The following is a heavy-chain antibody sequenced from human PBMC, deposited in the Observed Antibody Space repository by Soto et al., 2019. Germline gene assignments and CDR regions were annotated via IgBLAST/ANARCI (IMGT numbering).Heavy chain of an antibody. CDR3: ARQSTNLDSTPSSWYRPDAFDI. CDR2: IYYSGST. V-gene: IGHV4-39*01. D-gene: IGHD6-13*01. Sequence: QLQLQESGPGLVKPSETLSLTCTVSGGSISSSSYYWGWIRQPPGKGLEWIGSIYYSGSTYYNPSLKSRVTISVDTPKNQFSLKLSSVTAADTAVYYCARQSTNLDSTPSSWYRPDAFDIWGQGTMVTVSS. J-gene: IGHJ3*02. CDR1: GGSISSSSYY.